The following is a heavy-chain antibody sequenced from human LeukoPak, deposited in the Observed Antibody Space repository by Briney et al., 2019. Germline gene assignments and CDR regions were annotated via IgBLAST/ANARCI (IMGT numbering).Heavy chain of an antibody. CDR2: ISSSGSTI. J-gene: IGHJ4*02. Sequence: GGSLRLSCAASGFTFSDYYMSWIRQAPGKGLEWVSYISSSGSTIYYADSVKGQFTISRDNAKKSLYLQMNSLRAEDTAVYYCARESTGYDILTGYYRGNFDYWGQGTLVTVSS. V-gene: IGHV3-11*01. D-gene: IGHD3-9*01. CDR3: ARESTGYDILTGYYRGNFDY. CDR1: GFTFSDYY.